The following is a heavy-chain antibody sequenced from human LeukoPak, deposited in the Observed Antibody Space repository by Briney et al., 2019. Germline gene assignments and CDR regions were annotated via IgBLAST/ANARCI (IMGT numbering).Heavy chain of an antibody. CDR3: ARHDPYSYGKFDY. J-gene: IGHJ4*02. D-gene: IGHD5-18*01. CDR1: GGSISSYY. V-gene: IGHV4-59*08. CDR2: IYYSGST. Sequence: SETLSLTCTVSGGSISSYYWSWIRRPPGKGLEWIGYIYYSGSTNYNPSLKSRVTISVDTSKNQFSLKLSSVTAADTAVYYCARHDPYSYGKFDYWGQGTLVTVSS.